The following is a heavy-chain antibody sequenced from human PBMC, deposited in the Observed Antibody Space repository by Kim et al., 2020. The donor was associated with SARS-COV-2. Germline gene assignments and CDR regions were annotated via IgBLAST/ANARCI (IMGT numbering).Heavy chain of an antibody. CDR3: ARPTSTSFFFYYGMDV. V-gene: IGHV1-69*13. CDR1: GGTFNRYA. D-gene: IGHD6-6*01. J-gene: IGHJ6*02. CDR2: IIPIFGTA. Sequence: SVNVSCKASGGTFNRYAISWVRPAPGQGLEWMGGIIPIFGTANYAQQFQGRVTITADESTRTAYMEPSSLRSEDTAVYYCARPTSTSFFFYYGMDVWGQGTTVTVSS.